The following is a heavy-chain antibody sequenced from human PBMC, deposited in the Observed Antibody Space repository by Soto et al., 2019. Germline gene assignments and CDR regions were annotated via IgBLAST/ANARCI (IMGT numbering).Heavy chain of an antibody. V-gene: IGHV3-23*01. CDR1: GFTFSSYA. Sequence: PGGSLRLSCAASGFTFSSYAMSWVRRAPGKGVEWVSAISGSGGSTYYADSVKGRFTISRDNSKNTLYLQMNSLSAEDTAVYYCAKDGGYSHGLVFGSYFDYWGQGTLVTSPQ. D-gene: IGHD5-18*01. CDR3: AKDGGYSHGLVFGSYFDY. CDR2: ISGSGGST. J-gene: IGHJ4*02.